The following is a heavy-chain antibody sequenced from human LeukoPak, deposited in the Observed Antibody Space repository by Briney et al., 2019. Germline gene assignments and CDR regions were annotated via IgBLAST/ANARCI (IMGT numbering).Heavy chain of an antibody. J-gene: IGHJ4*02. Sequence: GGSLRLSCAASGFTFSDYYMSWIRQAPGKGLEWVSYISSSSSYTNYADSVKGRFTISRDNAKNLLYLQMNSLRAEDTAVYYCARDLGYTFGYTSDYWGQGTLVTVSS. D-gene: IGHD5-18*01. CDR2: ISSSSSYT. CDR3: ARDLGYTFGYTSDY. CDR1: GFTFSDYY. V-gene: IGHV3-11*06.